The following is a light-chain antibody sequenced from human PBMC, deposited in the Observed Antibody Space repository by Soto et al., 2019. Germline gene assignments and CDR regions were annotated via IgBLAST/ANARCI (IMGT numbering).Light chain of an antibody. Sequence: DVVMTQSPLSLPVTPGEPASISCRSSQSLLHSNGYNYLDWYLQKPGQSPQLLIYLGSNRASGVPDRFSGSGSGTTFTLEISRVEAEDVGVYYCMQAPHTLPTFGQGNNVQIK. CDR3: MQAPHTLPT. V-gene: IGKV2-28*01. J-gene: IGKJ1*01. CDR1: QSLLHSNGYNY. CDR2: LGS.